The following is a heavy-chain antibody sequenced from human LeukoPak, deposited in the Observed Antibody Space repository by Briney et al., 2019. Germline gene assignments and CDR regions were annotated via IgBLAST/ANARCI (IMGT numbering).Heavy chain of an antibody. CDR2: INSDGSST. D-gene: IGHD2-15*01. CDR1: GFTFSSYW. Sequence: GGSLRLSCAASGFTFSSYWMHWVRQAPGKGLVWVSRINSDGSSTSYADSVKGRFTISRDNAKNSLYLQMNSLRAEDTAVYYCARVPYCSGGSCYSEREYYFDYWGQGTLVTVSS. J-gene: IGHJ4*02. V-gene: IGHV3-74*01. CDR3: ARVPYCSGGSCYSEREYYFDY.